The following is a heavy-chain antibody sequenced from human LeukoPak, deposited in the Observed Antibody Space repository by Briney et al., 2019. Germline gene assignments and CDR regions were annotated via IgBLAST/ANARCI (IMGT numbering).Heavy chain of an antibody. Sequence: GASVKVSCKVSGYTLTELSMHWVRQAPGKGFEWMGGFDPEDGETIYAQKFQGRVTMTEDTSTDTAYMELSSLRSEDTAVYYCATGLVVGGAFDIWGQGTMVTVSS. J-gene: IGHJ3*02. CDR1: GYTLTELS. CDR3: ATGLVVGGAFDI. D-gene: IGHD6-19*01. V-gene: IGHV1-24*01. CDR2: FDPEDGET.